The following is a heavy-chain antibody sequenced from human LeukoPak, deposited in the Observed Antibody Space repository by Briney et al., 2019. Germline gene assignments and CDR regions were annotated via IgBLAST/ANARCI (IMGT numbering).Heavy chain of an antibody. D-gene: IGHD6-19*01. J-gene: IGHJ3*02. CDR1: GFIFSNSW. CDR3: ATSQTTSGRYGNAFDI. Sequence: GGSLRLSCVASGFIFSNSWMSWVRQAAGKGLEWVANIKHDGGEKYYVDSVKGRFTISRDNAKNSLDLQMNNLRVEDTAVYYCATSQTTSGRYGNAFDIWGQGTTVTV. CDR2: IKHDGGEK. V-gene: IGHV3-7*01.